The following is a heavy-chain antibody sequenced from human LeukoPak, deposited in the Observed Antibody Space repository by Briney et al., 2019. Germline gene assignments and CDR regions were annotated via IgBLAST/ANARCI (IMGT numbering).Heavy chain of an antibody. Sequence: SVKVSCKASGGTFSSFGINWVRQAPGQGLEWMGGIIPIFDTTNYAQKFQGRVTITADESTSTAYMELNSLRSEDTAVYYCARGLTVTTDYWGQGTLVTVSS. CDR3: ARGLTVTTDY. J-gene: IGHJ4*02. CDR1: GGTFSSFG. V-gene: IGHV1-69*13. D-gene: IGHD4-11*01. CDR2: IIPIFDTT.